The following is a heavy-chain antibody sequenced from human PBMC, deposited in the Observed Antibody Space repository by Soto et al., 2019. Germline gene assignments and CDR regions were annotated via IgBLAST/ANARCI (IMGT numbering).Heavy chain of an antibody. CDR2: IYYSGST. D-gene: IGHD2-2*01. CDR3: ARGGVIVVVPAAMVWCDP. Sequence: SETLSLTCTVSGGSISSSSYYWGWIRQPPGKGLEWIGSIYYSGSTYYNPSLKSRVTISVDTSKNQFSLKLSSVTAADTAVYYCARGGVIVVVPAAMVWCDPWGQGTLVTVSS. CDR1: GGSISSSSYY. J-gene: IGHJ5*02. V-gene: IGHV4-39*07.